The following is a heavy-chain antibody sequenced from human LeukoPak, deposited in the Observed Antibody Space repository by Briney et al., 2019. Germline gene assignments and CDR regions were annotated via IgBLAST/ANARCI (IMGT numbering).Heavy chain of an antibody. J-gene: IGHJ6*03. CDR2: IQYDGSNA. V-gene: IGHV3-30*18. D-gene: IGHD2-8*01. Sequence: PGRSLRLSCAASGFTFSSYGMHWVRQAPGKVLEWVAYIQYDGSNAQYADSVKGRFSISRDSSKNILYLQMNSLRAEDTAVYYCAKDRCSNGVGCYYYYMDVWGEGTTVTISS. CDR3: AKDRCSNGVGCYYYYMDV. CDR1: GFTFSSYG.